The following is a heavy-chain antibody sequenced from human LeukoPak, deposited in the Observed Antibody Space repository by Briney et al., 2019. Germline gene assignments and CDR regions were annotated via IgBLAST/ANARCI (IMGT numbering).Heavy chain of an antibody. CDR2: IGRYSNYR. J-gene: IGHJ4*02. CDR1: GFTFSGYN. CDR3: ARDHLDYADFDH. V-gene: IGHV3-21*01. D-gene: IGHD2-2*01. Sequence: GGSLRLSCAASGFTFSGYNMNWVRQGPGEGLEWVSSIGRYSNYRNYADSVRGRFTISRDDANNSLYLQVNSLRAEDSAIYYCARDHLDYADFDHWGQGTLVTVSP.